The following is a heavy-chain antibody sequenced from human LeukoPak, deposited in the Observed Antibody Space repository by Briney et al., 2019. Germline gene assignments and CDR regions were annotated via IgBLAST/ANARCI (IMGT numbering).Heavy chain of an antibody. J-gene: IGHJ4*02. CDR2: INHSGST. V-gene: IGHV4-34*01. Sequence: SETLSLTCAVYGGSFSGYYWSWIRQPPGKGLEWIGEINHSGSTYYNPSLKSRVTISVDTSKNQFSLKLSSVTAADTAVYYCARRPYYYGSGTCYFDYWGQGTLVTVSS. D-gene: IGHD3-10*01. CDR3: ARRPYYYGSGTCYFDY. CDR1: GGSFSGYY.